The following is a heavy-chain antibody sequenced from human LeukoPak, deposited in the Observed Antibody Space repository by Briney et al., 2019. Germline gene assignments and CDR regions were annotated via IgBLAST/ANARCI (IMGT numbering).Heavy chain of an antibody. CDR2: INGDGSST. CDR1: GFPTISTW. J-gene: IGHJ4*02. CDR3: ASSGSYRFDY. Sequence: PGGSLKLSGGATGFPTISTWMHWVRQAPGKGLVWVSRINGDGSSTTYADSVKGRFTISRDNAKNTLYLQMNSLRAEDTAVYYCASSGSYRFDYWGQGTLVTVSS. V-gene: IGHV3-74*03. D-gene: IGHD1-26*01.